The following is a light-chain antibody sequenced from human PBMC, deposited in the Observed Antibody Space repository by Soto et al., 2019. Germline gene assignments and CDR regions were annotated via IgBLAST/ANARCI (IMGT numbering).Light chain of an antibody. V-gene: IGKV4-1*01. J-gene: IGKJ4*01. CDR2: WAS. CDR3: HQYYRPPLT. Sequence: DIVLTQSPDSLAVSLGERATINCKSSQSVFFSSNSKNFLSWYQQKPGQPPKLLIYWASTRESGVPDRFSGSGSDTHFTLTISSLQAEDVAVYYCHQYYRPPLTFRGGTKVEIK. CDR1: QSVFFSSNSKNF.